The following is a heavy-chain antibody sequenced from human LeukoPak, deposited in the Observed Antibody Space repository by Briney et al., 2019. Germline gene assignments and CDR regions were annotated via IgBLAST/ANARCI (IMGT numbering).Heavy chain of an antibody. CDR1: GYSFTSYW. V-gene: IGHV5-51*01. CDR3: ARLTSSWSFDY. D-gene: IGHD6-13*01. CDR2: ISPDGSDT. J-gene: IGHJ4*02. Sequence: GESLRISCKGSGYSFTSYWIGWVRQMPGKGLEWMGIISPDGSDTRYSPSFQGQVTISADKSITTAYLQWSSLKASDTAMYYCARLTSSWSFDYWGQGTLVTVSS.